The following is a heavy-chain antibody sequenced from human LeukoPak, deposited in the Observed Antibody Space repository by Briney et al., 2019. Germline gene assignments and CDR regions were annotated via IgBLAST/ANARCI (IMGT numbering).Heavy chain of an antibody. J-gene: IGHJ6*02. Sequence: GGPLRLSCAASGFTFNYAWMSWVRQVPGKGLEWVGQTVSEIDGGTTDYAAPVKGRFTISRDDSKSTLYLQMNSLKIEDTAVYYCTTDEDWNYARKDVWGQGATVIVSS. CDR3: TTDEDWNYARKDV. CDR2: TVSEIDGGTT. CDR1: GFTFNYAW. D-gene: IGHD1-7*01. V-gene: IGHV3-15*04.